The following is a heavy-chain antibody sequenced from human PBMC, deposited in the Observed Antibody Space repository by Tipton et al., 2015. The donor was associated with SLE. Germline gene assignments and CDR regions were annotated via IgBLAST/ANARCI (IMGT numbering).Heavy chain of an antibody. CDR3: ATGAVGAPGV. V-gene: IGHV4-34*01. D-gene: IGHD1-26*01. CDR2: INHRGST. Sequence: TLSLTCAVYGGSISSSSSYYWAWIRQPPGKGVEWIGEINHRGSTNYNPSLKSRVTISVDTSKKQFSLRLSSVTAADTAVYYCATGAVGAPGVWGQGTLVTVSS. CDR1: GGSISSSSSYY. J-gene: IGHJ4*02.